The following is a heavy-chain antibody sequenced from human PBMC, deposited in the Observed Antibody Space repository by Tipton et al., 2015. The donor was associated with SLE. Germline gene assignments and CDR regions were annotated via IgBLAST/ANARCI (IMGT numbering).Heavy chain of an antibody. Sequence: TLSLTCTVSGGSISSGSYYWSWIRQPAGKGLEWIGHIYTSGSTNYNPSLKSRVTISVDTSKNQFSLKLSSVTAADTAVYYCARGGCSGGSCYPYYYGMDVWGPGTTVTVSS. J-gene: IGHJ6*02. D-gene: IGHD2-15*01. CDR1: GGSISSGSYY. V-gene: IGHV4-61*09. CDR2: IYTSGST. CDR3: ARGGCSGGSCYPYYYGMDV.